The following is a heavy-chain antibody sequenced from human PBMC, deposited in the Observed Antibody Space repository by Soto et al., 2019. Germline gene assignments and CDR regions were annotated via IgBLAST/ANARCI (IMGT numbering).Heavy chain of an antibody. CDR2: ISSSSSYI. CDR3: ARDDDYEDNWFDP. CDR1: GFTFSSYS. V-gene: IGHV3-21*01. J-gene: IGHJ5*02. D-gene: IGHD4-17*01. Sequence: GGSLRLSCAASGFTFSSYSMNWVRQAPGKGLEWVSSISSSSSYIYYADSVKGRFTISRDNAKNSLYLQMNSLRAGDTAVYYCARDDDYEDNWFDPWGQGTLVTVSS.